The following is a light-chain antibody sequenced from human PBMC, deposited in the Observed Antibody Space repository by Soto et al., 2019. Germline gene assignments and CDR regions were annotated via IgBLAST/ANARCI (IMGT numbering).Light chain of an antibody. Sequence: QSVLTQPASVSGSPGQSITISCTGTSSDVGGYNYVSWYRQHPGKAPKLMIYEVSNRPSGVSNRFSGSKSGNTASLTISGLQAEDEADYYCSSYTSSSTNVVFGGGTKVTVL. V-gene: IGLV2-14*01. J-gene: IGLJ2*01. CDR3: SSYTSSSTNVV. CDR2: EVS. CDR1: SSDVGGYNY.